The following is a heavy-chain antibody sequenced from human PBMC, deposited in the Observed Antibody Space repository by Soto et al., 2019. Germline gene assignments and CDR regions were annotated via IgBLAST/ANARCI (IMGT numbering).Heavy chain of an antibody. CDR2: IYADGRT. Sequence: PGGSLRLSCAASGFIVSSSYMTWVRQAPGKGLEWVSVIYADGRTYYADSVKGRFTISRDNSKNTLYLQMNSLSAEDTAVYYCALCGGWYRQCYFDGWGQGTLVTLFS. CDR3: ALCGGWYRQCYFDG. J-gene: IGHJ4*02. V-gene: IGHV3-53*01. D-gene: IGHD6-19*01. CDR1: GFIVSSSY.